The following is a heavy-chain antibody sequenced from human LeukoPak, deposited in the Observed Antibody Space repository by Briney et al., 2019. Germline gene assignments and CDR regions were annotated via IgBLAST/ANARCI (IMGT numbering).Heavy chain of an antibody. D-gene: IGHD3-3*01. J-gene: IGHJ4*02. CDR2: IYTSGST. V-gene: IGHV4-61*02. Sequence: SETLSLTCTVSGGSISSGSYYWSWIRQPAGKGLEWIGRIYTSGSTNYNPSLKSRVTISVDTSKNQFSLKLSSVTAADTAVYCCARDRPGRYDFWSGYSDYWGQGTLVTVSS. CDR3: ARDRPGRYDFWSGYSDY. CDR1: GGSISSGSYY.